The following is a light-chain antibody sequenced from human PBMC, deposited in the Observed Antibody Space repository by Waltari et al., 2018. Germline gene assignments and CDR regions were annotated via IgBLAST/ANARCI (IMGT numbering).Light chain of an antibody. CDR3: QQYDNLVYT. CDR1: QDISNY. CDR2: DAS. Sequence: DIQMTQSPSSLSASVGDRVTITCQASQDISNYLNWYQQKPGKAPKLLIYDASNLETGVQSRFRGNGSGTYFTFTISSLQPEDIATYYCQQYDNLVYTFGQGTKLEIK. V-gene: IGKV1-33*01. J-gene: IGKJ2*01.